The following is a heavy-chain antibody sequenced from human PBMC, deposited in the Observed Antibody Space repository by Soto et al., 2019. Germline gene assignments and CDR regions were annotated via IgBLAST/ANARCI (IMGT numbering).Heavy chain of an antibody. CDR2: IYYSGST. CDR3: ASMGRSIAVAAPGNWLDP. J-gene: IGHJ5*02. V-gene: IGHV4-39*01. D-gene: IGHD6-19*01. Sequence: PSETLSLTCTVSGGSISSSSYYWGWIRQPPGKGLEWIGSIYYSGSTYYNPSLKSRVTISVDTSKNQFSLKLSSVTAADTAVYYCASMGRSIAVAAPGNWLDPWGQGTLVTVSS. CDR1: GGSISSSSYY.